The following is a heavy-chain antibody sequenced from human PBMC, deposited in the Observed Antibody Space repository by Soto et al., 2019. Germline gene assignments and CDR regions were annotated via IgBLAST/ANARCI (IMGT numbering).Heavy chain of an antibody. CDR2: IYRTGST. V-gene: IGHV4-4*02. D-gene: IGHD1-7*01. CDR1: GGSFTSNNW. J-gene: IGHJ4*02. CDR3: ASRDPGTSVDY. Sequence: QVQLQESGPGLVKPSGTLSLPCAVSGGSFTSNNWWTWVRQPPGQVLKWIGEIYRTGSTNYNPSLKSRVTISLDKSENQFSLKVTSLTAADTAVYYCASRDPGTSVDYWGQGTLVTVSS.